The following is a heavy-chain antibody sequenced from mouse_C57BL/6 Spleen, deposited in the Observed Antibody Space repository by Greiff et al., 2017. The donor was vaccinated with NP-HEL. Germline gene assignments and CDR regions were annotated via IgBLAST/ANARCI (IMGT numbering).Heavy chain of an antibody. CDR2: ISDGGSYT. V-gene: IGHV5-4*01. CDR3: ARDSSGYEGNYYAMDY. D-gene: IGHD3-2*02. J-gene: IGHJ4*01. CDR1: GFTFSSYA. Sequence: EVHLVESGGGLVKPGGSLKLSCAASGFTFSSYAMSWVRQTPEKRLEWVATISDGGSYTYYPDNVKGRFTISRDNAKNNLYLQMSHLKSEDTAMYYCARDSSGYEGNYYAMDYWGQGTSVTVSS.